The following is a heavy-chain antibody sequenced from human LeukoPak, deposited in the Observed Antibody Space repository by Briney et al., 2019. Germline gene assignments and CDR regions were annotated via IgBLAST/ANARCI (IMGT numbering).Heavy chain of an antibody. D-gene: IGHD5-18*01. CDR3: AGGYSYASFDY. CDR2: IYHSGST. Sequence: SETLSLTCTVSGGSISSGGYYWSWIRQPPGKGLEWIGYIYHSGSTYYNPSLKSRDTISVDRSKNQFSLKLSSVTAADTAVYYCAGGYSYASFDYWGQGTLVTVSS. CDR1: GGSISSGGYY. V-gene: IGHV4-30-2*01. J-gene: IGHJ4*02.